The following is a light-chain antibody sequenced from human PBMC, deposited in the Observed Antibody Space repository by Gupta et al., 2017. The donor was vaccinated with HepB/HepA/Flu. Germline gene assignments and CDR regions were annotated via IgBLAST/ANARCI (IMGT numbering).Light chain of an antibody. CDR2: GAS. Sequence: DMFITHSPPNLSFSPGESATLSCWARQSVSSNLAWYQQKPGQAPRLLIYGASTRATGIPARFSGSGSGTEFTLTISSLQSEDFAVYYCQQDNNWPETFGQGTKVEIK. V-gene: IGKV3-15*01. CDR3: QQDNNWPET. CDR1: QSVSSN. J-gene: IGKJ1*01.